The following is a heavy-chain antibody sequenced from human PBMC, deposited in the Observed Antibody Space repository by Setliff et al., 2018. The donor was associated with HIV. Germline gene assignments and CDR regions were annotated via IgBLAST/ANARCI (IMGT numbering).Heavy chain of an antibody. Sequence: PGESLKISCKGSGYSFTSYWIGWVRQMPGKGLEWMGIIYPGDSDTRYSPSFQGQVTISADKSISTADLQWNSLKASDTAIYYCARRPPRVMGEYYFDYWGQGTLVTVS. CDR3: ARRPPRVMGEYYFDY. CDR2: IYPGDSDT. D-gene: IGHD3-16*01. CDR1: GYSFTSYW. V-gene: IGHV5-51*01. J-gene: IGHJ4*02.